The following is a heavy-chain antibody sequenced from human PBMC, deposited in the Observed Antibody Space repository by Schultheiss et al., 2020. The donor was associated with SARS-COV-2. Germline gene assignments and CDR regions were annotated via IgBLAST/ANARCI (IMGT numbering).Heavy chain of an antibody. Sequence: GGSLRLSCAASGFTVSSNYMSWVRQAPGKGLEWVSHIGGGEGRAYYADSVKGRFTISRDNAKNTLYLQMNSLRAEDTALYYCAKRLGYSSGWCMDVWGQGTTVTVSS. CDR1: GFTVSSNY. D-gene: IGHD6-19*01. V-gene: IGHV3-23*01. CDR3: AKRLGYSSGWCMDV. J-gene: IGHJ6*02. CDR2: IGGGEGRA.